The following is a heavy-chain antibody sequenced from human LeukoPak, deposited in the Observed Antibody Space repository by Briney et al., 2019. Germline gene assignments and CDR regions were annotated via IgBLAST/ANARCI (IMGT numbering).Heavy chain of an antibody. CDR2: IHYGGST. D-gene: IGHD6-19*01. J-gene: IGHJ4*02. V-gene: IGHV4-39*01. Sequence: PSETLSLTCTVSGGSSSSSSYYWGWIRQPPGKGLEWIGSIHYGGSTYYNPSLKSRVTISVDTSKNQFSLKLSSVTAADTAVYYCARHYSGWYNFFDHWGQGTLVTVSS. CDR3: ARHYSGWYNFFDH. CDR1: GGSSSSSSYY.